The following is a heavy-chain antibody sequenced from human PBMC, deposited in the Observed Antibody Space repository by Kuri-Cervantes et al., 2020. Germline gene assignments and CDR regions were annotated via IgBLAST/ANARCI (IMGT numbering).Heavy chain of an antibody. CDR3: ASSIAAAGLVYFDY. J-gene: IGHJ4*02. Sequence: ESLKISCAVYGGSFSGYYWGWIRQPPGKGLEWIGSIYHSGSTYYNPSLKSRVTISVDTSKNQFSLKLSSVTAADTAVYYCASSIAAAGLVYFDYWGQGTLVTVSS. V-gene: IGHV4-38-2*01. CDR2: IYHSGST. D-gene: IGHD6-13*01. CDR1: GGSFSGYY.